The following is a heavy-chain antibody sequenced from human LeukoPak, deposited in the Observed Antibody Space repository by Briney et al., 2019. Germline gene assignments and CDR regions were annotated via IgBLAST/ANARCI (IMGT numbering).Heavy chain of an antibody. CDR2: IYYSGST. J-gene: IGHJ4*02. V-gene: IGHV4-39*07. CDR3: ASTSPKYYYESSGYSSLFDN. D-gene: IGHD3-22*01. Sequence: PSETLSLTCTVSGGSISSSSYYWGWIRQPPGKGLEWIGSIYYSGSTYYNPSLKSRATISVDTSKNQFSLKLRSVTAADTALYYCASTSPKYYYESSGYSSLFDNWGQGTLVTVSS. CDR1: GGSISSSSYY.